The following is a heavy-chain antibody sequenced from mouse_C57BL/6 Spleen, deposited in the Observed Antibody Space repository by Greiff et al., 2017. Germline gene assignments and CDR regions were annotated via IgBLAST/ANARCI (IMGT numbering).Heavy chain of an antibody. J-gene: IGHJ2*01. D-gene: IGHD1-1*01. CDR1: GYTFTSYW. CDR2: IDPSDSYT. Sequence: QVQLKQPGAELVMPGASVKLSCKASGYTFTSYWMHWVKQRPGQGLEWIGEIDPSDSYTNYNQKFKGKSTLTVDKSSSTAYMQLSSLTSEDSAVYYCARFTTVASFDYWGQGTTLTVSS. V-gene: IGHV1-69*01. CDR3: ARFTTVASFDY.